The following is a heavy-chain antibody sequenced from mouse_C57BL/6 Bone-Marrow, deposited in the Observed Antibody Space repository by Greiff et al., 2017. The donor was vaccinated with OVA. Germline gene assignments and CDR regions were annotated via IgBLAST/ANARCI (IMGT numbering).Heavy chain of an antibody. CDR2: ISSGGSYT. CDR1: GFTFSSYG. V-gene: IGHV5-6*01. D-gene: IGHD1-1*01. CDR3: ARGSSYDY. J-gene: IGHJ2*01. Sequence: EVKLVDSGGDLVKPGGSLKLSCAASGFTFSSYGMSWVRQTPDKRLEWVATISSGGSYTYYPDSVKGRFTISRDNAKNTLYLQMSSLKSEDTAMYYCARGSSYDYWGQGTTLTVSS.